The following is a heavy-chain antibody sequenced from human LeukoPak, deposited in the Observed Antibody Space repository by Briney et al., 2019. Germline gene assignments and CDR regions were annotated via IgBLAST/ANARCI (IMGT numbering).Heavy chain of an antibody. CDR1: GGSISSSNW. CDR2: IYHSGST. Sequence: SETLSLTCAVSGGSISSSNWWSWVRQPPGKGLEWIGGIYHSGSTNYNPSLKSRVTISVDKSKNQFSLKLSSVTAADTAVYYCAQRETDYYGSGSYYGYWGQGTLVTVSS. J-gene: IGHJ4*02. D-gene: IGHD3-10*01. CDR3: AQRETDYYGSGSYYGY. V-gene: IGHV4-4*02.